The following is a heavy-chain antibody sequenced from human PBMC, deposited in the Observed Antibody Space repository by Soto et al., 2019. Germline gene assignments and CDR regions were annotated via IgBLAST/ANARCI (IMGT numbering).Heavy chain of an antibody. CDR3: ARDGLGFDY. CDR1: GFTLSSYW. J-gene: IGHJ4*02. CDR2: INSDGSST. V-gene: IGHV3-74*01. Sequence: GXSLRLSCAASGFTLSSYWLHWFRQAPVKGLVWVSRINSDGSSTSYADSVKGRFTISRDNAKNTLYLQMNSLRAEDTAVYYCARDGLGFDYWGQGTLVTVSS.